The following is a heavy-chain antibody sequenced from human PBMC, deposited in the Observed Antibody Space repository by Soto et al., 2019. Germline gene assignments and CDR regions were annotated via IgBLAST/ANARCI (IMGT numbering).Heavy chain of an antibody. CDR2: ISAYNGNT. CDR1: GYTFTSYG. Sequence: ASVKVSCKASGYTFTSYGISWVRQAPGQGLEWMGWISAYNGNTNYAQKLQGRVTMTTDTSTSTAYMELRSLRSDDTAVYYCAKSLRRYSGSDDGDYYYYYGMDVWGQGTTVTVSS. J-gene: IGHJ6*02. D-gene: IGHD5-12*01. V-gene: IGHV1-18*01. CDR3: AKSLRRYSGSDDGDYYYYYGMDV.